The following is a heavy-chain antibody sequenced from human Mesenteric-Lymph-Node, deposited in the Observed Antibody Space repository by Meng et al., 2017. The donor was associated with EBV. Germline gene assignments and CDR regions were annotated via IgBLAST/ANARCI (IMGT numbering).Heavy chain of an antibody. Sequence: QVHLQESRPGLVKPSGTLSLTCDVSGGSITSSNWWSWFRQPPGKGLEWIGEIFHSGSAKYNPSLKSRVTISVDKSKNQFFLRLSSVTAADTAVYYCARDLGSGIWGQGMLVTVFS. J-gene: IGHJ4*02. V-gene: IGHV4-4*02. CDR2: IFHSGSA. D-gene: IGHD3-16*01. CDR1: GGSITSSNW. CDR3: ARDLGSGI.